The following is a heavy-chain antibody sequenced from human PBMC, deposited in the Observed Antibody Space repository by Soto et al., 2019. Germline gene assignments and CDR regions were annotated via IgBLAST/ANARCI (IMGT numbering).Heavy chain of an antibody. D-gene: IGHD2-8*02. Sequence: EMQLVESGGGLVQPGGPLRLSCAASGFTFSSYEMHWVRQAPGKGLEWISYISSTGSGTLYADSVRGRFTMSRDNTKNSVSLQMSSLRAEDTAVYYCVRDLHEPLATDALRVANWGQGTQVTVSS. CDR2: ISSTGSGT. J-gene: IGHJ4*02. V-gene: IGHV3-48*03. CDR3: VRDLHEPLATDALRVAN. CDR1: GFTFSSYE.